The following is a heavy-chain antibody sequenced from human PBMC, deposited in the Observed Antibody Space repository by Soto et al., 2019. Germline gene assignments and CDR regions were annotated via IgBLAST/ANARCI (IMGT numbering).Heavy chain of an antibody. V-gene: IGHV3-66*01. J-gene: IGHJ6*03. Sequence: PXGSLRLSCAASGFTVSSNYMIWVRQAPGKGLEWVSVIYSGGSTYYADSVKGRFTISRDNSKNTLYLQMNSLRAEDTAVYYCARGPDTAMSYFYYYYMDVWGKGTTVTVSS. D-gene: IGHD5-18*01. CDR2: IYSGGST. CDR1: GFTVSSNY. CDR3: ARGPDTAMSYFYYYYMDV.